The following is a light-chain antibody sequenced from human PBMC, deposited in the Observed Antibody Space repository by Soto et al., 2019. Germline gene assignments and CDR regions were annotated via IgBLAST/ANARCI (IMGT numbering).Light chain of an antibody. CDR2: GAS. CDR3: QQYNNWPPLT. CDR1: QSVSSN. Sequence: EIVMTQSPATLSVSPGERATLSCRASQSVSSNLAWYQQKPGQAPRLLIYGASTRATGIPARFSGSGSGTEFTLTISSLQSEDCALYYCQQYNNWPPLTFGGGTKVEIK. V-gene: IGKV3-15*01. J-gene: IGKJ4*01.